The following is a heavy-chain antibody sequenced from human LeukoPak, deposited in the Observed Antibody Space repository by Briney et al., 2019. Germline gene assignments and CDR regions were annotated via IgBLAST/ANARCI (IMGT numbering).Heavy chain of an antibody. CDR2: IWYDGSNK. CDR3: ARDKLPAPWDGMDV. J-gene: IGHJ6*02. CDR1: GFSFSNYG. Sequence: GGSLRLSCVASGFSFSNYGMHWVRQAPGKGLEWVAVIWYDGSNKDYEDSVKGRFTISRDNSKNTLYLQMNSLRPEDTAVYYCARDKLPAPWDGMDVWGQGTTVTVSS. D-gene: IGHD2-2*01. V-gene: IGHV3-33*01.